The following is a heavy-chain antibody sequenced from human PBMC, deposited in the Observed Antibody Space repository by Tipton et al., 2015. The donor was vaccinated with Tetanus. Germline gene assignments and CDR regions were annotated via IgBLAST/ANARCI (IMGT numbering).Heavy chain of an antibody. Sequence: SLRLSCAASGFTFSGFWMVWVRRAPGKGLVWVSRINYDGSITHYADSVKGRFSISRDNGKNTMFLQMSGLRAEDTAVYYCARARVVAGTGGFHPWGQGTLVTVSS. D-gene: IGHD6-19*01. CDR3: ARARVVAGTGGFHP. CDR2: INYDGSIT. J-gene: IGHJ5*02. V-gene: IGHV3-74*01. CDR1: GFTFSGFW.